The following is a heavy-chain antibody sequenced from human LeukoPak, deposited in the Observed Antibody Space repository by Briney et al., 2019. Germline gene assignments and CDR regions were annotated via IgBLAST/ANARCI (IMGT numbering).Heavy chain of an antibody. CDR3: ANPRIDYYGSGSYRH. V-gene: IGHV3-23*01. CDR1: GFTVSSSY. CDR2: ISGSGGST. D-gene: IGHD3-10*01. Sequence: GGSLRLSCAASGFTVSSSYMSWVRQAPGKGLEWVSAISGSGGSTYYADSVKGRFTISRDNSKNTLYLQMNSLRAEDTAVYYCANPRIDYYGSGSYRHWGQGTLVTVSS. J-gene: IGHJ4*02.